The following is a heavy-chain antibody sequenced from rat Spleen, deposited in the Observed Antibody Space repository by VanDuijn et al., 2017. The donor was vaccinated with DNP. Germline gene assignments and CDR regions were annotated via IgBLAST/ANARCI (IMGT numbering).Heavy chain of an antibody. Sequence: EVQLVESGGGLVQPGRSMKLSCAASGFAFSNFPMAWVRQSATKGLEWVATISASGGSTYYRDSVKGRFTISRVNVQSTLYLQMTSLKSEDTATYYCARGSTSIYWYFDFWGPGTMVTVSS. V-gene: IGHV5-46*01. CDR2: ISASGGST. J-gene: IGHJ1*01. CDR1: GFAFSNFP. CDR3: ARGSTSIYWYFDF. D-gene: IGHD3-1*01.